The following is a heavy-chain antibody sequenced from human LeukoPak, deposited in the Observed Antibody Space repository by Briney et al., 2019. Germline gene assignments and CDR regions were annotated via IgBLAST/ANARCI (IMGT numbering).Heavy chain of an antibody. Sequence: GGSLRLSCAASGFTFSSYWMNWARQAPGKGLEWVASINHNGNVNYYVDSVKGRLTISRDNAKNSLYLQMNSLRAEDTAVYYCARDGWFGELLSYWGQGTLVTVSS. J-gene: IGHJ4*02. D-gene: IGHD3-10*01. V-gene: IGHV3-7*01. CDR2: INHNGNVN. CDR3: ARDGWFGELLSY. CDR1: GFTFSSYW.